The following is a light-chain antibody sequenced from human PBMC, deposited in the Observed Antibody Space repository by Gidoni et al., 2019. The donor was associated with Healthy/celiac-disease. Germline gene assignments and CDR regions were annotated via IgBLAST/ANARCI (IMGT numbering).Light chain of an antibody. CDR1: NIGSKS. J-gene: IGLJ2*01. V-gene: IGLV3-21*02. Sequence: SYVLTQPPAASVAPGQTARITCGGNNIGSKSVHWYQQKPGQAPVLVVYVDSDRPSGITELFSGSNSGNTATLTSSRVEAGDEADYCCQVWDSSSDYVVFGGGTKLTVL. CDR3: QVWDSSSDYVV. CDR2: VDS.